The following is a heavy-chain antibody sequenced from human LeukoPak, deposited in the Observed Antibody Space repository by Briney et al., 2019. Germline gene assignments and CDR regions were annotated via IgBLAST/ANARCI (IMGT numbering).Heavy chain of an antibody. D-gene: IGHD5-18*01. V-gene: IGHV3-33*06. CDR1: GFTFSSYG. J-gene: IGHJ4*02. CDR3: AKGPHPRYSYGFIDY. CDR2: IWYDGSNK. Sequence: GGSLRLSWAASGFTFSSYGMHWVRQAPGKGLEWVAVIWYDGSNKYYADYVKGRFTISRDNSKNTLYLQMNSLRAEDTAVYYCAKGPHPRYSYGFIDYWGQGTLVTVSS.